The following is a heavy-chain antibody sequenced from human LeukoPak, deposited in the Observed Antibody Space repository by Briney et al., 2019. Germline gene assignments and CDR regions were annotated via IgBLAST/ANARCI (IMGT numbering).Heavy chain of an antibody. D-gene: IGHD2-15*01. V-gene: IGHV4-4*02. CDR1: GGSISGRNW. Sequence: SSETLALTCAVSGGSISGRNWWNWVRQPPGKGLEWIGEIHHSGESNYNPSPKSRVTLSIDKSTNQFSLKLGSVTAADTAIYYCARDSPAYCSGNNCYNWYFDLWGRGILITVSS. CDR2: IHHSGES. J-gene: IGHJ2*01. CDR3: ARDSPAYCSGNNCYNWYFDL.